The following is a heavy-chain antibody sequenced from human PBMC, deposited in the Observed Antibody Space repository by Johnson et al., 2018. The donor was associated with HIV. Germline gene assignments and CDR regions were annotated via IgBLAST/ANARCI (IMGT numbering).Heavy chain of an antibody. D-gene: IGHD6-13*01. CDR1: GFTFSSYA. V-gene: IGHV3-30-3*01. CDR3: AKVAVATAAGGVGLNI. J-gene: IGHJ3*02. CDR2: ISYDGSNK. Sequence: QVQLVESGGGVVQPGRSLRLSCAASGFTFSSYAMHWVRQAPGKGLEWVAVISYDGSNKYYADSVNGRFTISRDNSKNTLYLQMNSLRAEDTAVYYCAKVAVATAAGGVGLNIWGPGTRVTVSS.